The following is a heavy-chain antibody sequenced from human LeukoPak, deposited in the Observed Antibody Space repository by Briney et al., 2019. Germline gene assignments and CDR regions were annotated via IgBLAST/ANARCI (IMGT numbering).Heavy chain of an antibody. J-gene: IGHJ4*02. CDR2: ISGSGTTI. V-gene: IGHV3-48*03. D-gene: IGHD4-11*01. Sequence: PGGSLKLSWAASGXTFIDFGVNWVPQAPGKGLEWVSYISGSGTTIYYADSVKGRFAISRDNVKNSLSLQMNSLRAEDTAVYYCARSAYAYSFDYWGQGTLVSVSS. CDR1: GXTFIDFG. CDR3: ARSAYAYSFDY.